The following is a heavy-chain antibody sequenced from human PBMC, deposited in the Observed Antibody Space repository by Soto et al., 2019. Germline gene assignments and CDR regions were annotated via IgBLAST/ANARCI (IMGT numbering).Heavy chain of an antibody. D-gene: IGHD1-1*01. CDR2: ISAHNGNT. CDR3: ARGRYGDY. CDR1: GYTFTSYG. Sequence: QVHLVQSGAEVKKPGASVKVYCKGSGYTFTSYGITWVRQAPGQGLAWMGWISAHNGNTDYAQKLQGRVTVTRDTSTSTAYMELRILRSDDTAVYYWARGRYGDYWGQGALVNVSS. V-gene: IGHV1-18*01. J-gene: IGHJ4*02.